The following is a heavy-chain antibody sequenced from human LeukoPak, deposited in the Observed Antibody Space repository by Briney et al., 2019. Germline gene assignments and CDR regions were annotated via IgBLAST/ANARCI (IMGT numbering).Heavy chain of an antibody. D-gene: IGHD3-3*01. CDR1: GYTFTSYG. CDR2: ISAYNGNT. CDR3: ARARTTLYYDFWSGYDY. Sequence: RASVKVSCKASGYTFTSYGISWVRQAPGQGLEWMGWISAYNGNTNYAQKLQGRVTMTTDTSTSTAYMELRSLRSDDTAVYNCARARTTLYYDFWSGYDYWGQGTLVTVSS. J-gene: IGHJ4*02. V-gene: IGHV1-18*01.